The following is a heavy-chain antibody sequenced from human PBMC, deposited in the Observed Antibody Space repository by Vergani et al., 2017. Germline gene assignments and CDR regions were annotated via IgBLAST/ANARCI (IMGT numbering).Heavy chain of an antibody. CDR3: AKDRYCSSTSCSDTGRFDY. V-gene: IGHV3-9*01. J-gene: IGHJ4*02. CDR2: ISWNSGSI. D-gene: IGHD2-2*01. Sequence: EVQLLESGGGLVQPGGSLRLSCAASGFTFSSYAMHWVRQAPGKGLEWVSGISWNSGSIGYADSVKGRFTISRDNAKNSLYLQMNSLRAEDTALYYCAKDRYCSSTSCSDTGRFDYWGQGTLVTVSS. CDR1: GFTFSSYA.